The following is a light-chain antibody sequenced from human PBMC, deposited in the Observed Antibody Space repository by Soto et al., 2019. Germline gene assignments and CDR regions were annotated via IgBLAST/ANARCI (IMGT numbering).Light chain of an antibody. CDR2: GAS. Sequence: EIVMTQSPATLSASPGERVTLSCRASQSISSNLAWYQQKPGQTPRLLIYGASTRATGFPARFSGSGSGTEFTLTISSLQSEDFAVYYCQQYNNWLPWTFGQGTKVEIK. CDR3: QQYNNWLPWT. CDR1: QSISSN. J-gene: IGKJ1*01. V-gene: IGKV3-15*01.